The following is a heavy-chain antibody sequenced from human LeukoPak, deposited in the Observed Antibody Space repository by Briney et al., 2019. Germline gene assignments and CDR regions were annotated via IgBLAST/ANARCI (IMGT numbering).Heavy chain of an antibody. J-gene: IGHJ6*03. Sequence: SETLSLTCAVYGGSFSGYYWSWIRQPPGKGLEWIGEINHSGSTNYNPSLKSRVTISVDTSKNQFSLKLSSVTAADTAVYYCYGAVTYYYYYMDVWGKGTTVTVSS. CDR1: GGSFSGYY. V-gene: IGHV4-34*01. CDR2: INHSGST. D-gene: IGHD4-17*01. CDR3: YGAVTYYYYYMDV.